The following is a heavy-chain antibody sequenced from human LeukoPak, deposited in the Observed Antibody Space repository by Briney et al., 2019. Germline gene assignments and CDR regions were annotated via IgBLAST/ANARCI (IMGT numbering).Heavy chain of an antibody. Sequence: ASVKVSCKASGYTFTTYAINWVRQAPGQGLEWMGWINTNTGSPTFAQGFTGRFVFSLDTSVSTAYLQISSLKAEDTAVYFCARGRGAVAGTGNTYYFDYWGQGTLATVSS. CDR1: GYTFTTYA. J-gene: IGHJ4*02. CDR2: INTNTGSP. CDR3: ARGRGAVAGTGNTYYFDY. D-gene: IGHD6-19*01. V-gene: IGHV7-4-1*02.